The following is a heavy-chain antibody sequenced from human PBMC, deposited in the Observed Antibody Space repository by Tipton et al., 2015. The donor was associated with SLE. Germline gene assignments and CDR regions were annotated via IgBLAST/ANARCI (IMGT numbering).Heavy chain of an antibody. CDR3: ARGSDGEYVRYFDV. CDR1: GGSISFDY. J-gene: IGHJ2*01. D-gene: IGHD4-17*01. Sequence: TLSLTCTVSGGSISFDYWSWIRQSAGRGLEWFGRIYSSGDRGYNPSLRSRVTMSIDASQNRVSLRLKSVSAADTAVYYCARGSDGEYVRYFDVWGPGTLVTVSS. V-gene: IGHV4-4*07. CDR2: IYSSGDR.